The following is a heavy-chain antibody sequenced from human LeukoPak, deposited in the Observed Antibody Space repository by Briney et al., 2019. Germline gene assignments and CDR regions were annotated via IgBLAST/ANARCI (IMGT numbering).Heavy chain of an antibody. V-gene: IGHV3-53*01. Sequence: PGGSLRRSCAASGFTVSSNYMSWVRQAPGKGLEWVSVIYSGGSTYYADSVKGRFTISRDNSKNTLYLQMNSLRAEDTAVYYCARGYYDSSGYGPYWGQGTLVTVSS. J-gene: IGHJ4*02. CDR1: GFTVSSNY. D-gene: IGHD3-22*01. CDR2: IYSGGST. CDR3: ARGYYDSSGYGPY.